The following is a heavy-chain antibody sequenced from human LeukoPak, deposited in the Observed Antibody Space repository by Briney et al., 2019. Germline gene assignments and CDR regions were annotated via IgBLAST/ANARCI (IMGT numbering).Heavy chain of an antibody. D-gene: IGHD6-19*01. Sequence: GGSLRLSCAASGFTFDDYAMHWVRQAPGKGLEWVSGISWNSGSIGYADSVKGRFTISRDNAKNSLYLQMNSLRAEDTALYYCAKGIAVAAFYYFDYWGQGTLVTVSS. CDR2: ISWNSGSI. V-gene: IGHV3-9*01. J-gene: IGHJ4*02. CDR3: AKGIAVAAFYYFDY. CDR1: GFTFDDYA.